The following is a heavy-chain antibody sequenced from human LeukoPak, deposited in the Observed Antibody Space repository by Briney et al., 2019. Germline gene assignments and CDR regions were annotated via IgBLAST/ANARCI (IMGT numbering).Heavy chain of an antibody. D-gene: IGHD1-26*01. CDR2: ISPSGDST. J-gene: IGHJ4*02. CDR1: GYTFTSYD. CDR3: ARGYSGSYGFDY. Sequence: ASVKVSCKASGYTFTSYDINWVRQATGQGLEWMGIISPSGDSTRYAQKFQGGVTMTRDTSTSTVYMELSSLRSEDTAVYYCARGYSGSYGFDYWGQGTLVTVSS. V-gene: IGHV1-46*01.